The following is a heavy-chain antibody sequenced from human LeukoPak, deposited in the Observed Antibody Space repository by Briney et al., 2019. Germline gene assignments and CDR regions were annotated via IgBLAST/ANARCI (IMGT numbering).Heavy chain of an antibody. CDR1: GGSINYDY. V-gene: IGHV4-59*08. D-gene: IGHD2-21*02. CDR3: ATLRGASTAVFDS. Sequence: SETLSLICTVSGGSINYDYWSWIRQSPGKRLEWIGYIHYSGATNYSPSLNSRVTISVDTSKNQFSLKLSSVTAADTALYYCATLRGASTAVFDSWGQGTLVTVSS. J-gene: IGHJ4*02. CDR2: IHYSGAT.